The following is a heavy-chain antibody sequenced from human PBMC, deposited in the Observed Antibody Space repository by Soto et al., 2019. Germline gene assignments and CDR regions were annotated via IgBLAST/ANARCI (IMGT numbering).Heavy chain of an antibody. CDR1: GNSFTSYW. Sequence: PXESLKIIWQCSGNSFTSYWISWVLQMPGKGLEWMGRIDPSESYTNYSPSFQGHVTISADKSISTAYLQWSSLKASDTAMYYCPTSTPGYYHGMDAWGQGPTATVS. CDR3: PTSTPGYYHGMDA. J-gene: IGHJ6*02. V-gene: IGHV5-10-1*01. CDR2: IDPSESYT.